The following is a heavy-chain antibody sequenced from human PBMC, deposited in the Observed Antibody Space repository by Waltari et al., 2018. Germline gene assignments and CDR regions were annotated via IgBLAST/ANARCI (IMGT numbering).Heavy chain of an antibody. Sequence: QVQLVQSGAEVKKPGASVKVSCTASGYTFTDYYLHWVRQAPGQGPEWMGWINPKSGDTNYAQKFQGRVTMTRDTPISTTYMEVSRLRSDDTAVYHCARGCSSSSCSGMDVWGQGTTVTVSS. J-gene: IGHJ6*02. CDR3: ARGCSSSSCSGMDV. CDR1: GYTFTDYY. V-gene: IGHV1-2*02. CDR2: INPKSGDT. D-gene: IGHD2-2*01.